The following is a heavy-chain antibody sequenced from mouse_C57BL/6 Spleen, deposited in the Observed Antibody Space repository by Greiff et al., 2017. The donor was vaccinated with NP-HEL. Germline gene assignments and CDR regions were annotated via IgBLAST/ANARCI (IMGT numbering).Heavy chain of an antibody. V-gene: IGHV1-15*01. Sequence: QVQLQQSGAELVRPGASVTLSCKASGYTFTDYEMHWVKQTPVHGLEWIGAIDPETGGTAYNQKFKGKAILTADKSSSTAYMELRSLTSEDSAVYYCTRDYSNWYFDVWGTVTTVTVSS. D-gene: IGHD2-5*01. CDR3: TRDYSNWYFDV. J-gene: IGHJ1*03. CDR1: GYTFTDYE. CDR2: IDPETGGT.